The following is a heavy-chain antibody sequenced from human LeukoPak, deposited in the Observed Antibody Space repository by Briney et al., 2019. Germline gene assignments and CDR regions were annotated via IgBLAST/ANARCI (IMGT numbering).Heavy chain of an antibody. CDR1: GGSISSDY. J-gene: IGHJ6*03. CDR3: AKKGRTYTDYGGYYDYMDV. CDR2: IHHSGST. V-gene: IGHV4-59*08. D-gene: IGHD4-17*01. Sequence: PSETLSLTCTVSGGSISSDYWTWIRQPPGKGLAWIGYIHHSGSTKYNPSLKSRVTISVDTSKNQFSLNLRSVTAADTAVYYCAKKGRTYTDYGGYYDYMDVWGKGTTVTVS.